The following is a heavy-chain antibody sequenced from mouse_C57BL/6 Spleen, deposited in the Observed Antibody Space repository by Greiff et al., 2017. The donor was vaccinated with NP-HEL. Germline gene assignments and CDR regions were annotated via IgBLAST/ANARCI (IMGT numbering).Heavy chain of an antibody. Sequence: EVMLVESGGGLVQPGGSLKLSCAASGFTFSDYYLYWVRQTPEKRLEWVAYISNGGGSTYYPDTVKGRFTISRDNAKNTLYLQMSRLKSEDTAMYYCARPTGTYAMDYWGQGTSVTVSS. CDR3: ARPTGTYAMDY. CDR2: ISNGGGST. V-gene: IGHV5-12*01. J-gene: IGHJ4*01. D-gene: IGHD4-1*02. CDR1: GFTFSDYY.